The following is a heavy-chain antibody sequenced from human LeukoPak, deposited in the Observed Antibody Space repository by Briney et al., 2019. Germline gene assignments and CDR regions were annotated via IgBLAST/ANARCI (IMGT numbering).Heavy chain of an antibody. D-gene: IGHD3-22*01. CDR3: ARDFYDSSGYYYDY. CDR2: VSGSGDKT. V-gene: IGHV3-23*01. CDR1: GFTFSGYT. J-gene: IGHJ4*02. Sequence: GGSLRLSCVASGFTFSGYTMSWVRQAPGKGLECVSAVSGSGDKTYYADSVKGRFTISRDNSKGTLYLQMNSLGAEDTALYYCARDFYDSSGYYYDYWGQGTLVTVSS.